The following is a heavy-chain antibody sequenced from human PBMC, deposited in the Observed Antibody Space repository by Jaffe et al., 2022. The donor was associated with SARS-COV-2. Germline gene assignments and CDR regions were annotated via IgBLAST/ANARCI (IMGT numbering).Heavy chain of an antibody. Sequence: QLRLQESGPGLVKPSETLSLTCTVSGGSISSSNYYWAWIRQPPGKGLQWIGTMYYSGSTYYNPSLKSRVTISVDTSKNQFSLNLKSVTVADTAVYYCAKRFPRVGFDPWGQGTLVTVSS. CDR3: AKRFPRVGFDP. V-gene: IGHV4-39*01. D-gene: IGHD3-10*01. J-gene: IGHJ5*02. CDR2: MYYSGST. CDR1: GGSISSSNYY.